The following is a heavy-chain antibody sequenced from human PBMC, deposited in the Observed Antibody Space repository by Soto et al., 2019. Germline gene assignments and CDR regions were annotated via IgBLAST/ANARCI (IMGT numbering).Heavy chain of an antibody. CDR3: VAWGTSNSNP. V-gene: IGHV3-7*01. D-gene: IGHD1-1*01. CDR1: GFTFNTHW. Sequence: GGSLRLSCAASGFTFNTHWMSWVRQAPGKGLEWVAHTKPDGSEKYYVDSARGRFTISRDNARNSLYLQMNSLRADDTALYYCVAWGTSNSNPWGQGTLVTVSS. CDR2: TKPDGSEK. J-gene: IGHJ1*01.